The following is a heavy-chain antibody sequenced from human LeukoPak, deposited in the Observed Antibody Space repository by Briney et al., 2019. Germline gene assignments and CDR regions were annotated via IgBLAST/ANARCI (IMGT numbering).Heavy chain of an antibody. D-gene: IGHD1-7*01. CDR2: MNPNSGNT. Sequence: ASMKVSCKASGYTFTSHDINWVRQATGQGLEWMGWMNPNSGNTGYAQKFQGRVTMTRNTSISTVYMELSGLRSEDTAVYYCVRGVWNYAYYFDYWGQGTLVTVSS. CDR3: VRGVWNYAYYFDY. CDR1: GYTFTSHD. J-gene: IGHJ4*02. V-gene: IGHV1-8*01.